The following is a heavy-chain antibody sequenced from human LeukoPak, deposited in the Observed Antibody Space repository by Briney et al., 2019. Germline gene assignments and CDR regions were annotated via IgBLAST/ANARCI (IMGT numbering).Heavy chain of an antibody. CDR2: IIPTFGTA. CDR3: ARDWQYCGGDCIPRGFDP. Sequence: SVKVSCKASGGTFSSYAISWVRQAPGQGLEWMGRIIPTFGTANYAQKFQGRVTITTDESTSTAYMELSSLRSEDTAVYYCARDWQYCGGDCIPRGFDPWGQGTLVTVSS. V-gene: IGHV1-69*05. D-gene: IGHD2-21*02. J-gene: IGHJ5*02. CDR1: GGTFSSYA.